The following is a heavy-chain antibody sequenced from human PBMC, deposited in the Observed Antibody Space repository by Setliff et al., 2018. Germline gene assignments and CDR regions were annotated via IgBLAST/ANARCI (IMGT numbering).Heavy chain of an antibody. CDR2: INSDGSGT. CDR1: GFTFNTYW. CDR3: ARASLGKFGSAVEYFHH. V-gene: IGHV3-74*01. J-gene: IGHJ1*01. Sequence: GGSLRLSCAASGFTFNTYWMHWVRQAPGKGLVWFSHINSDGSGTSYADSVKGRFTISRENSKMYLQMNSLRADDTAVYYCARASLGKFGSAVEYFHHWGQGTLVTVS. D-gene: IGHD2-15*01.